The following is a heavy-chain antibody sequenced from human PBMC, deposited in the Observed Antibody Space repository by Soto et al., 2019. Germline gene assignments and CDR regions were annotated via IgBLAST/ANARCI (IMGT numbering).Heavy chain of an antibody. CDR2: MSPESGNT. Sequence: ASVKVSCKASVYTFTDYDINWARQASGQGLEYMGWMSPESGNTGYAPQFQGRVTMTRNTSISTAYMELSSLRSEDTAVYYCEVTTGYWGQGTKVTVSS. V-gene: IGHV1-8*01. D-gene: IGHD2-21*02. J-gene: IGHJ4*02. CDR3: EVTTGY. CDR1: VYTFTDYD.